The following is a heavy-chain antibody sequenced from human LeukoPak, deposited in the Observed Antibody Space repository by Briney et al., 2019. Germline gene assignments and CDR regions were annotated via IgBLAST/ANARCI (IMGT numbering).Heavy chain of an antibody. CDR1: GGSISSGGYY. Sequence: PSQTLSLTCIVSGGSISSGGYYWSWIRQHPGKGLEWIGYIYYSGSTYYNPSLKSRVTISVDTSKNQFSLKLSSVTAADTAVYYCARNYESGYSIGPWGQGTLVTVSS. CDR2: IYYSGST. V-gene: IGHV4-31*03. J-gene: IGHJ5*02. CDR3: ARNYESGYSIGP. D-gene: IGHD3-3*01.